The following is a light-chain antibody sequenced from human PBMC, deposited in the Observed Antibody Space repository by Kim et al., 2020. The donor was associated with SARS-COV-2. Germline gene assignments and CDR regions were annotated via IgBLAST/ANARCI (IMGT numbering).Light chain of an antibody. V-gene: IGKV3-15*01. J-gene: IGKJ4*01. Sequence: VCPGERATLSCRASQSLNRELVWYQQKPGQAPRLLIYYASTRVTGIPARFSGSGSGTEFTLTINRLQSEDVAIYYCQQYSYRPLTFGGGTKVDIK. CDR2: YAS. CDR3: QQYSYRPLT. CDR1: QSLNRE.